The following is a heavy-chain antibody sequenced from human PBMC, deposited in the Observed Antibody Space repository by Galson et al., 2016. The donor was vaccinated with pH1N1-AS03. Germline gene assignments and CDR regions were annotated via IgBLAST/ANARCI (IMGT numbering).Heavy chain of an antibody. J-gene: IGHJ4*02. CDR2: VNGGGDVT. CDR1: GFTFNNYA. D-gene: IGHD5-24*01. V-gene: IGHV3-23*01. Sequence: SLRLSCAASGFTFNNYAMNWVRQAPGKGLEWVAAVNGGGDVTKYADSVKGRFSISRDNYRNTVFLHMNSLTPEDTAVYYCAKGHNSVTTAGSHWGQGTLVTVSS. CDR3: AKGHNSVTTAGSH.